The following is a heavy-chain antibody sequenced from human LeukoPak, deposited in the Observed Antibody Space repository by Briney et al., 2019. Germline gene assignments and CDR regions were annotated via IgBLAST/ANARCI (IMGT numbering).Heavy chain of an antibody. J-gene: IGHJ4*02. CDR1: GYTFTSYY. Sequence: ASVKVSCKASGYTFTSYYMHWVRQAPGQGLEWMGIINPSGGSTSYAQKFQGRVTMTRDMSTSTVYMELSSLRSEDTAVYYCARVFGAVIPFDYWGQGTLVTVSS. V-gene: IGHV1-46*01. CDR3: ARVFGAVIPFDY. CDR2: INPSGGST. D-gene: IGHD3-3*01.